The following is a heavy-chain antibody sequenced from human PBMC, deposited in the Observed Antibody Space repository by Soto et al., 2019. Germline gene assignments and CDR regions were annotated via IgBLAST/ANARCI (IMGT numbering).Heavy chain of an antibody. J-gene: IGHJ4*02. V-gene: IGHV4-34*01. D-gene: IGHD3-22*01. CDR2: INHSGST. CDR1: GGSFSGYY. Sequence: PSETLSLTWAVYGGSFSGYYWSWIRQPPGKGLEWIGEINHSGSTNYNPSLKSRVTISVDTSKNQFSLKLSSVTAADTAVYYCARGLLYYYDSSGYSYWGQGTLVTVSS. CDR3: ARGLLYYYDSSGYSY.